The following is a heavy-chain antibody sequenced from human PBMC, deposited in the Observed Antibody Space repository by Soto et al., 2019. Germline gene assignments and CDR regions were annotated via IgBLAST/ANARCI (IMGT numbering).Heavy chain of an antibody. CDR2: ISYDGSNK. CDR1: GFTFSSYG. Sequence: GGSLRLSCAASGFTFSSYGMHWVRQAPGKGLEWVAVISYDGSNKYYADSVKGRFTISRDNSKNTLYLQMNSLRAEDTAVYYCAKSAAAGRSPPHWFDPWGQGTLVTVSS. D-gene: IGHD6-13*01. J-gene: IGHJ5*02. CDR3: AKSAAAGRSPPHWFDP. V-gene: IGHV3-30*18.